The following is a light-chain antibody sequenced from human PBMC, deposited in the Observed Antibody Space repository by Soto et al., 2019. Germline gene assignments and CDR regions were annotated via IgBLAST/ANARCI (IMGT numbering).Light chain of an antibody. V-gene: IGLV2-14*03. CDR1: SSDVGGYEY. J-gene: IGLJ1*01. Sequence: QSVLTQPASVSGSPGQSITNSCTGASSDVGGYEYVSWYQQHPGKAPKLLIFDVSNRPSGVSDRFSGSKSGNTASLTISGLQAEDEAEYHCSSYTSSSIYVFGTGTKVTVL. CDR2: DVS. CDR3: SSYTSSSIYV.